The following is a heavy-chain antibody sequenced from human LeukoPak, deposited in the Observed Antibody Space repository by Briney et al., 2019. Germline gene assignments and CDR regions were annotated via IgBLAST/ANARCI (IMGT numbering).Heavy chain of an antibody. CDR2: IQPSTGVQ. V-gene: IGHV1-2*02. J-gene: IGHJ4*02. D-gene: IGHD1-26*01. CDR3: AREYVGANDY. Sequence: ASVKVYCQVSGYIFTGNFMQQVRQAPGQGLEWMWWIQPSTGVQHSVEKFQSRVTMTRDTSIRAAYMEFTELTFDDTAVYYCAREYVGANDYWGQGSLVTVSP. CDR1: GYIFTGNF.